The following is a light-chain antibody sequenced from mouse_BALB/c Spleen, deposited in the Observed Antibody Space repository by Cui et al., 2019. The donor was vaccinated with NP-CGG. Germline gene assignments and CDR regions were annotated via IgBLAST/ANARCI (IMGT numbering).Light chain of an antibody. Sequence: QAVVTQKSALTTSPGETVTLTCRSSTGAVTTNNHDNWVQEKPDHLFTGLIGGTNNRAPGIPARFSGSLIGDKAALTITGAQTEDEAIYFCALWYSNHWVFGGGTKLTVL. CDR3: ALWYSNHWV. V-gene: IGLV1*01. J-gene: IGLJ1*01. CDR1: TGAVTTNNH. CDR2: GTN.